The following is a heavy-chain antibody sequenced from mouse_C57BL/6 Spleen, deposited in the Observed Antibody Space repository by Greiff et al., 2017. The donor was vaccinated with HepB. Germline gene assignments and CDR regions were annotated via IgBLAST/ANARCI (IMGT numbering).Heavy chain of an antibody. J-gene: IGHJ2*01. Sequence: VQLQQSGAELVRPGASVKLSCTASGFNIKDYYMHWVKQRPEQGLEWIGRIDPEDGDTEYAPKFQGKATMTADTSSNTAYLQLSSLTSEDTAAYYCTTGITTVVEGFDYWGQGTTLTVSS. D-gene: IGHD1-1*01. V-gene: IGHV14-1*01. CDR2: IDPEDGDT. CDR1: GFNIKDYY. CDR3: TTGITTVVEGFDY.